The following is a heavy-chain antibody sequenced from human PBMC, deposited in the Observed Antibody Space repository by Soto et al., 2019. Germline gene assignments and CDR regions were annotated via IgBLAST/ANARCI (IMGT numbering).Heavy chain of an antibody. CDR3: ARRKTRPEAFDY. D-gene: IGHD6-25*01. CDR2: IYYTGNT. V-gene: IGHV4-59*08. Sequence: WTWLRQSPGKELEWIGYIYYTGNTRYNPSLGSRVTISLDTSRNQFSLKLSPVTAADTAVYFCARRKTRPEAFDYWGQGVLVTVSS. J-gene: IGHJ4*02.